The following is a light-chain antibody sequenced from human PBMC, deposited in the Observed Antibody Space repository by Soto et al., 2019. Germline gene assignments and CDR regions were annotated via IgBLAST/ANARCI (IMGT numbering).Light chain of an antibody. CDR1: QSVSSSY. Sequence: EMVLTQSPGTLSLSPGERATLSCRASQSVSSSYLAWYQQKPGQAPRLLIYGASSRATGMPDRFSGSGSGTDFTLTISRLETEDFAVYYCQQYDSSTWKFGQGTKVEIK. J-gene: IGKJ1*01. V-gene: IGKV3-20*01. CDR2: GAS. CDR3: QQYDSSTWK.